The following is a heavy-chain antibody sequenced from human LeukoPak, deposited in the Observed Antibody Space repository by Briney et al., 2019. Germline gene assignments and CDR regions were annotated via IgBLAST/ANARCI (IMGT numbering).Heavy chain of an antibody. CDR1: GFTFDDYA. CDR3: AKDWQRYSSGWYYYYFDY. D-gene: IGHD6-19*01. J-gene: IGHJ4*02. V-gene: IGHV3-9*01. CDR2: ISWNSGSI. Sequence: QPGRSLRLSCAASGFTFDDYAMHWVRQAPGKGLEWVSGISWNSGSIGYADSVKGRFTISRDNAKNPLYLQMNSLRAEDTALYYCAKDWQRYSSGWYYYYFDYWGQGTLVTVSS.